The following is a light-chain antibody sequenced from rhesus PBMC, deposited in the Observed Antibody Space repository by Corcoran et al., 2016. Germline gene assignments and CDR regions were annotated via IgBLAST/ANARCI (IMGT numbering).Light chain of an antibody. Sequence: SYDLTQPPSVSVSPGQTARITCGGDNIGNNNVHWYQQKPPQAPLLVIYFADERPSGIPERFSGSKSATTAPLTISGVEAGDEGDFFCQVWDTSGDQYIFGGGTRLTFL. CDR1: NIGNNN. J-gene: IGLJ1*01. V-gene: IGLV3-44*01. CDR2: FAD. CDR3: QVWDTSGDQYI.